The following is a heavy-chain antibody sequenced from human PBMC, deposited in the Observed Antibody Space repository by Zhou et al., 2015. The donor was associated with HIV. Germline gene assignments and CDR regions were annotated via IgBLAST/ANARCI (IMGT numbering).Heavy chain of an antibody. CDR1: GFTFTNYY. CDR2: INPSGGST. Sequence: QVQLVQSGAEVKKPGASVKVSCKASGFTFTNYYMHWVRQAPGQGLEWMGIINPSGGSTSYAQKFQGRVTMTRETSTSTVYMELSSLRSEDTAVYYCARGCGGDCYGAFDIWGQGTMVTVSS. V-gene: IGHV1-46*01. D-gene: IGHD2-21*02. J-gene: IGHJ3*02. CDR3: ARGCGGDCYGAFDI.